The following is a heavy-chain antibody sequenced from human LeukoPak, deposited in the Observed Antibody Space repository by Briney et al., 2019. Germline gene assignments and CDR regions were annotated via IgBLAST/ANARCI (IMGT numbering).Heavy chain of an antibody. CDR3: ARSDWNYHYFDY. D-gene: IGHD1-7*01. V-gene: IGHV4-39*01. CDR2: IYYSGST. Sequence: SETLSLTCTVSGGSISSSSYYWGWIRQPPGKGLEWIGNIYYSGSTYYNPSLKSRVTISIDTPKNQFSLKLSSVTAADTAVYYCARSDWNYHYFDYWGQGTLVTVSS. J-gene: IGHJ4*02. CDR1: GGSISSSSYY.